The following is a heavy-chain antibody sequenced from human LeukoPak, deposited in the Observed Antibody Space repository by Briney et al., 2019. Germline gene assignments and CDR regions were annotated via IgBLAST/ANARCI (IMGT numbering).Heavy chain of an antibody. Sequence: SETLSLTCTVSGGSISSSSYYWGWIRQPPGKGLEWIGSIYYSGSTYYNPSLKSRVTISVDTSKNQFSLKLSSVTAADTAVYYCARRGRGYSEKGFDYWGQGTLVTVSS. CDR3: ARRGRGYSEKGFDY. CDR1: GGSISSSSYY. J-gene: IGHJ4*02. D-gene: IGHD5-12*01. V-gene: IGHV4-39*01. CDR2: IYYSGST.